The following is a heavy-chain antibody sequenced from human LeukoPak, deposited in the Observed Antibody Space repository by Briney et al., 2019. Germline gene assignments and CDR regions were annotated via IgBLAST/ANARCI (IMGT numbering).Heavy chain of an antibody. CDR3: ARRIAADGSYNWFDP. CDR2: IYYSGST. D-gene: IGHD6-13*01. J-gene: IGHJ5*02. CDR1: GGSISSSSYY. V-gene: IGHV4-39*01. Sequence: SETLSLTCTVSGGSISSSSYYWGWIRQPPGKGLEWIGSIYYSGSTYYNPSLKSRVTISVDTSKNQFSLKLSSVTAADTAVYYCARRIAADGSYNWFDPWGQGTLVTVSS.